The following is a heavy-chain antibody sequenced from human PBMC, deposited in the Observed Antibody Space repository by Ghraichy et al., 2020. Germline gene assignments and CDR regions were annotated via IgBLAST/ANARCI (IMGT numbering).Heavy chain of an antibody. J-gene: IGHJ4*02. Sequence: ASVKVSCKASGYTFTGYYMHWVRQAPGQGLEWMGWINPNSGGTNYAQKFQGRVTMTRDTSISTAYMELSRLRSDDTAVYYCARETYSSSWYQIFDYWGQGTLVTVSS. CDR3: ARETYSSSWYQIFDY. D-gene: IGHD6-13*01. V-gene: IGHV1-2*02. CDR1: GYTFTGYY. CDR2: INPNSGGT.